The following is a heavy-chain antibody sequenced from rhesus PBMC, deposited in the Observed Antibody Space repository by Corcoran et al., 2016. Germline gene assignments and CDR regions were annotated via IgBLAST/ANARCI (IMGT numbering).Heavy chain of an antibody. Sequence: QVQLQESGPGLVKPSETLSLTCAVSGGSFSRYWWIWLLPPPGTGLAWIGEINGNSGSTNYNPSLKSRVTSSKDASKNQFSLKRSSVTAADTAVYYCARFTVAGTLPDFDYWGQGVLVTVSS. D-gene: IGHD6-25*01. V-gene: IGHV4-80*01. CDR3: ARFTVAGTLPDFDY. J-gene: IGHJ4*01. CDR1: GGSFSRYW. CDR2: INGNSGST.